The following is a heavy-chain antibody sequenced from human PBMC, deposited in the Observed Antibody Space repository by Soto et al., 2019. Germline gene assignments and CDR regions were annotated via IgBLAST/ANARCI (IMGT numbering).Heavy chain of an antibody. D-gene: IGHD2-8*01. CDR3: TRGGAHCTSGVCLGRY. CDR2: INPGTGAT. V-gene: IGHV1-2*02. CDR1: GYIFTAYY. Sequence: QVHLVQSGADVRKTGASVKVSCKASGYIFTAYYLHWVRQAPGQRLERMGGINPGTGATRFAQKCQGRGTMTRYTSITPGDMELSRLTSDDTAAYYCTRGGAHCTSGVCLGRYWGEGTQLTVSS. J-gene: IGHJ4*02.